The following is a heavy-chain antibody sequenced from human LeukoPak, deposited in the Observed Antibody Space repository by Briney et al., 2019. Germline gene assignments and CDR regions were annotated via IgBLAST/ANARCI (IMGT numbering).Heavy chain of an antibody. J-gene: IGHJ4*02. D-gene: IGHD2-8*01. Sequence: SETLSLTCTVSGGSISGFHWNWIRQPAGRGLEWIGRIYPSESTNYNPSLKSRITMSVDTSRNHFSLRLSSVTAADTAVYYCARDAQGYCTDGLCSQFFDSWGQGALVTVSS. V-gene: IGHV4-4*07. CDR1: GGSISGFH. CDR3: ARDAQGYCTDGLCSQFFDS. CDR2: IYPSEST.